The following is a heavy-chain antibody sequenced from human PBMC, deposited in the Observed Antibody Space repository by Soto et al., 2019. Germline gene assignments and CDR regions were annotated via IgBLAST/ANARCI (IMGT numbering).Heavy chain of an antibody. J-gene: IGHJ5*02. CDR3: AKDRCSGWWAGAWLDP. Sequence: EVQLLESGGGLVQPGGSLRLSCAASGFTFSSYAMSWVRQAPGKGLEWVSAISGSGGSTYYADSVKGRITIYRDNSKNTLYLQMNILRAEDTAVYYCAKDRCSGWWAGAWLDPWGQGTVVTVSS. CDR1: GFTFSSYA. V-gene: IGHV3-23*01. CDR2: ISGSGGST. D-gene: IGHD6-19*01.